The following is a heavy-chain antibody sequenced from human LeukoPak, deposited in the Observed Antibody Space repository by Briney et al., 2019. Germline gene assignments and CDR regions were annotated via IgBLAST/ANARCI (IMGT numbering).Heavy chain of an antibody. D-gene: IGHD2-21*01. CDR3: ARRPSGDSIPGAFDI. CDR2: IYPDDSNT. Sequence: GESLKISCKASGYSFTTFWIGWVRQMPGKGLEWMGIIYPDDSNTRYCPSFQGQVTISADKSITSAYLQWSSLKASDTAMYYCARRPSGDSIPGAFDIWGQGTMVTVSS. V-gene: IGHV5-51*01. CDR1: GYSFTTFW. J-gene: IGHJ3*02.